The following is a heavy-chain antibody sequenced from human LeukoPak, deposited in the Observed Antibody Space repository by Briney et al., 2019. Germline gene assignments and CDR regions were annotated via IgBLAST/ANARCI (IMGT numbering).Heavy chain of an antibody. CDR3: ARGGYYSESTPWDVDY. CDR2: ISWNSGSI. D-gene: IGHD3-22*01. CDR1: GFTFDDYA. V-gene: IGHV3-9*01. Sequence: PGGSLRLSCAASGFTFDDYAMHWVRQAPGKGLEWVSGISWNSGSIGYADSVKGRFTISRDNAKNSLYLQMNSLRAEDTAVYYCARGGYYSESTPWDVDYWGQGTLVTVSS. J-gene: IGHJ4*02.